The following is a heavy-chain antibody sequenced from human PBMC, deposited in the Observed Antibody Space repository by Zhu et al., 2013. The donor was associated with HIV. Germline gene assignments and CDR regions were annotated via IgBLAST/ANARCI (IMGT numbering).Heavy chain of an antibody. CDR1: GGSFSGYY. D-gene: IGHD5-12*01. Sequence: VQLQQWGAGLLKPSETLSLTCAVYGGSFSGYYWSWIRQPPGKGLEWIGEINHSGSTNYNPSLKSRVTISVDTSKNQFSLKLSSVTAADTAVYYCARDKGGYDGTFDYWGQGTLVTVSS. CDR3: ARDKGGYDGTFDY. J-gene: IGHJ4*02. V-gene: IGHV4-34*01. CDR2: INHSGST.